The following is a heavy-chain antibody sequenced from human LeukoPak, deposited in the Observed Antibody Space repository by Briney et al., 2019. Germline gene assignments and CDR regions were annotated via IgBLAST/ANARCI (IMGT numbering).Heavy chain of an antibody. Sequence: SETLSLTCTVSGGSVRSSYYYWGWIRQPPGKGLEWIGEMYLSGTTHSNPSVKSRVTISIDKSKNQFFLNLSSVTAADTAVYYCAGLVGRYSSGLYYYYFDYWGQGTLVTVSS. D-gene: IGHD3-22*01. V-gene: IGHV4-39*07. CDR3: AGLVGRYSSGLYYYYFDY. J-gene: IGHJ4*02. CDR2: MYLSGTT. CDR1: GGSVRSSYYY.